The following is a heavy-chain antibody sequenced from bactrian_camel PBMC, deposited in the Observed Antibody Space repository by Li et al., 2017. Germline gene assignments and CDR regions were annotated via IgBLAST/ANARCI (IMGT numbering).Heavy chain of an antibody. CDR2: ISGRATLK. J-gene: IGHJ4*01. D-gene: IGHD6*01. V-gene: IGHV3-2*01. CDR1: GFTFSSYS. CDR3: AAGPWYTDEYLY. Sequence: VQLVESGGGLVQPGGSLRLSCAASGFTFSSYSMSWVRQAPGKGLEWVSSISGRATLKWYSDSVKGRVTISRDNAKNTVYLQLNSLKSEDTALYYCAAGPWYTDEYLYWGQGTQVTVSS.